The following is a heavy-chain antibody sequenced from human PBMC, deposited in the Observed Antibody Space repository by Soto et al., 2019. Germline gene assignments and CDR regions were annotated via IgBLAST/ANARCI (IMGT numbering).Heavy chain of an antibody. CDR2: ISGSGGST. V-gene: IGHV3-23*01. CDR1: GFTFSSYA. D-gene: IGHD6-13*01. J-gene: IGHJ4*02. CDR3: GKVPGFSSCWYVLLDY. Sequence: EVQLLESGGGLVQPGGSLRLSCAASGFTFSSYAMSWVRQAPGKGLEWVSAISGSGGSTYYADSVKGRFTISRDNSMHTLYRQLNSLGAEDTAEYYCGKVPGFSSCWYVLLDYWGQGTLVTGSS.